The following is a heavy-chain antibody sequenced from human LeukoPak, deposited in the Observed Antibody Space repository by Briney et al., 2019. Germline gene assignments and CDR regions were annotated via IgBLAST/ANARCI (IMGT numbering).Heavy chain of an antibody. V-gene: IGHV3-72*01. CDR2: IRNKPNSYTT. J-gene: IGHJ4*02. D-gene: IGHD1-1*01. Sequence: GGSLRLSCAASGFTFSDHYMDWVRQAPGKGLEWVGRIRNKPNSYTTECAASVKGRFTISRDDSRNSLYLQMNSLKTEDTAVYYCARAPLNWNGVDYWGQGTLVTVSS. CDR3: ARAPLNWNGVDY. CDR1: GFTFSDHY.